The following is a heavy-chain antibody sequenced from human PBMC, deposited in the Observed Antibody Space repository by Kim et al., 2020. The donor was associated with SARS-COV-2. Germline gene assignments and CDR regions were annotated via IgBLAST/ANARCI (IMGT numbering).Heavy chain of an antibody. V-gene: IGHV1-69*13. Sequence: SVKVSCKASGGTFSSYAISWVRQAPGQGLEWMGGIIPIFGTANYAQKFQGRVTITADESTSTAYMELSSLRSEDTAVYYCARDRGYCSSTSCYALDDYYYGMDVWGQGATVTVSS. D-gene: IGHD2-2*01. J-gene: IGHJ6*02. CDR3: ARDRGYCSSTSCYALDDYYYGMDV. CDR2: IIPIFGTA. CDR1: GGTFSSYA.